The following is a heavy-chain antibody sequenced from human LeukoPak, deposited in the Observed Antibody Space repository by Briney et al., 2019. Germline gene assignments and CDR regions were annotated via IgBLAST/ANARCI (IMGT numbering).Heavy chain of an antibody. J-gene: IGHJ5*02. V-gene: IGHV3-53*01. CDR3: AKERRGRFDP. CDR1: GFTVSSSY. Sequence: GGSLRLSCAASGFTVSSSYMSWVRQAPGKGLEWVSVIYSGGNTYYADSAKGRFTISRDNSKNTLYLQMNSLRAEDTAVYYCAKERRGRFDPWGQGTLVTVSS. CDR2: IYSGGNT.